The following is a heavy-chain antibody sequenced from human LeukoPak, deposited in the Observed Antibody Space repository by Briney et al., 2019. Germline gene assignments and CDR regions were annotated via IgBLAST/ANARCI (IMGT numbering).Heavy chain of an antibody. CDR1: GYTFTSYG. Sequence: GASVKVSCKASGYTFTSYGISWVRQAPGQGLEWMGWISAYNGNTNYAQKLQGRVTMTTDTSTSTAYMELRSLRSGDTAVYYCARDSVVDSMKAFDIWGQGTMVTVFS. J-gene: IGHJ3*02. CDR3: ARDSVVDSMKAFDI. V-gene: IGHV1-18*01. CDR2: ISAYNGNT. D-gene: IGHD2-15*01.